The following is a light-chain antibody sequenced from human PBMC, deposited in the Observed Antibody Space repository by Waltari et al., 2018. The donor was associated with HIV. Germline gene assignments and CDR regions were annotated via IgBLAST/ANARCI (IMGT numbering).Light chain of an antibody. CDR2: EGS. Sequence: QSALTQPASVSGSPGQSITISCIGTSSDVGASNYVPWYQHHPGTPPKVIIYEGSIRPSGVPKRFSASKSGNTASLTISGLQTEDEADYYCSSYTSISSQVFGGGTKLTVL. CDR3: SSYTSISSQV. CDR1: SSDVGASNY. V-gene: IGLV2-14*01. J-gene: IGLJ2*01.